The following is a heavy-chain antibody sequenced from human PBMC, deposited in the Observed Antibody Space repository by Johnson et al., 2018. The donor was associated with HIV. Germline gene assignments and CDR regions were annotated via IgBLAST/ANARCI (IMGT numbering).Heavy chain of an antibody. Sequence: QVQLVESGGGLIQPGGSLRLSCAASGFTFRDYYMNWMRQAPGKGLEWISHISSSGTTIYYADSVKGRFTISRDNAKNSLYLQMNSLLPGDTAVYYSARDHGWSRGWLFDAFDIWGQGTMVTVSS. CDR3: ARDHGWSRGWLFDAFDI. CDR2: ISSSGTTI. D-gene: IGHD6-19*01. CDR1: GFTFRDYY. V-gene: IGHV3-11*04. J-gene: IGHJ3*02.